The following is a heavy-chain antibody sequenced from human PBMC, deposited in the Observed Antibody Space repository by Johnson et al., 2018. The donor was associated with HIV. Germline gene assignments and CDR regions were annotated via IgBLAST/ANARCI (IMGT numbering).Heavy chain of an antibody. V-gene: IGHV3-30*03. Sequence: QVQLVESGGGLAQPGRSLRLSCAGYGFSFSNYAMDWVRQAPGKGLEWVAVISSDGSNKNYADSVKGRFTISRDNSKNTLYLQMNSLRAEDTAVYYCARDRRLYSSGWQDAFDIWGQGTMVTVSS. CDR3: ARDRRLYSSGWQDAFDI. J-gene: IGHJ3*02. CDR1: GFSFSNYA. D-gene: IGHD6-19*01. CDR2: ISSDGSNK.